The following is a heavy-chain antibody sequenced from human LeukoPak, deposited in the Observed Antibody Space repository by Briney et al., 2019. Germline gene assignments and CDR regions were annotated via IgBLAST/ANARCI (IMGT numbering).Heavy chain of an antibody. CDR2: ISSNGGST. Sequence: GGSLRLSCAASGFTFSSYAMHWVRQAPGKGLEYVSAISSNGGSTYYANSVKGRFTISRDNSKNTLYLQMNNLRPEDTAVFYCARDRRYTSSWYNYWGQGTLVTASS. CDR1: GFTFSSYA. CDR3: ARDRRYTSSWYNY. V-gene: IGHV3-64*01. J-gene: IGHJ4*02. D-gene: IGHD6-13*01.